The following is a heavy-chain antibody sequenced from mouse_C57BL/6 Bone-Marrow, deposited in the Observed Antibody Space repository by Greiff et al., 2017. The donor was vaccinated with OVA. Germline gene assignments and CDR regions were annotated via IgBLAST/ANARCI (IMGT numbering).Heavy chain of an antibody. V-gene: IGHV1-69*01. J-gene: IGHJ3*01. CDR1: GYTFTSYW. D-gene: IGHD2-5*01. CDR2: IDPSDSYT. Sequence: QVQLKQPGAELVMPGASVKLSCKASGYTFTSYWMHWVKQRPGQGLEWIGEIDPSDSYTNYNQKFKGKSTLTVDKSSSPAYMQLSSLTSEDSAVYYFARPYCSNYVWFAYWGQGTLVTVSA. CDR3: ARPYCSNYVWFAY.